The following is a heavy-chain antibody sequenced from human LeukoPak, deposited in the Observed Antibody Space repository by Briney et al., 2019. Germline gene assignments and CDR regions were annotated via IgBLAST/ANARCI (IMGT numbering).Heavy chain of an antibody. CDR2: IYYSGST. Sequence: SETLSLTCTVSGGSISSSSYYWGWIRQPPGKGLEWIGSIYYSGSTYYNPSLKSRVTISVDTSKNQFSLKLSSVTAADTAVYYCARHSLIVSTVDYYMDVWGKGTTVTISS. D-gene: IGHD4-23*01. J-gene: IGHJ6*03. CDR3: ARHSLIVSTVDYYMDV. CDR1: GGSISSSSYY. V-gene: IGHV4-39*01.